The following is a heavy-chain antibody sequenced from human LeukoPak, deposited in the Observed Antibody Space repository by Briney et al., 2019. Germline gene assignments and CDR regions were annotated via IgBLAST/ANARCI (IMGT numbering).Heavy chain of an antibody. D-gene: IGHD3-9*01. V-gene: IGHV4-59*08. Sequence: LRLSCAASGFTFDDYAMHWIRQPPGKGLEWIGYIYYSGSTNYNPSLKSRVTISVDTSKNQFSLKLSSVTAADTAVYYCARVLRYFDWLSVAENWFDPWGQGTLVTVSS. CDR2: IYYSGST. J-gene: IGHJ5*02. CDR1: GFTFDDYA. CDR3: ARVLRYFDWLSVAENWFDP.